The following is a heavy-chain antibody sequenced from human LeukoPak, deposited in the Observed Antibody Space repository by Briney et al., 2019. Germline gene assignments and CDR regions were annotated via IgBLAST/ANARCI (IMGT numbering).Heavy chain of an antibody. J-gene: IGHJ3*02. CDR1: GYSFTSYW. CDR3: ARALGAAGFPDAFDI. CDR2: IDPSGSYT. V-gene: IGHV5-10-1*01. Sequence: GESLKISCKGSGYSFTSYWISWVRQMPGKGLEWMGRIDPSGSYTYYSPSFQGHVTISADKSISTAYLQWSSLKASDTAMYYCARALGAAGFPDAFDIWGQGTMVTVSS. D-gene: IGHD6-13*01.